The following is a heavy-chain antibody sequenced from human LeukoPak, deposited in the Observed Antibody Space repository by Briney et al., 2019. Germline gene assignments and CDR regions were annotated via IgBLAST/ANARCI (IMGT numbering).Heavy chain of an antibody. CDR2: MNPNSGNT. Sequence: ASVKVSCKASGYTFTSYDINWVRQATGQGLEWMGWMNPNSGNTGYAQKFQGRVTMTRNTSITTAYMELSSLRSEDTAVYYCARGWIVATRGYGYYYYGLDVWGQGTTVTVSS. CDR1: GYTFTSYD. J-gene: IGHJ6*02. D-gene: IGHD5-12*01. V-gene: IGHV1-8*01. CDR3: ARGWIVATRGYGYYYYGLDV.